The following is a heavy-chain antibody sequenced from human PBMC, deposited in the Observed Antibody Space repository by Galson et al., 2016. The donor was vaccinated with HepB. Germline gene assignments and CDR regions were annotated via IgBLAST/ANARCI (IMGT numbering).Heavy chain of an antibody. D-gene: IGHD1-14*01. V-gene: IGHV3-11*01. CDR1: GFTFSDYY. J-gene: IGHJ4*02. CDR2: ISSSGSII. Sequence: SLRLSCAASGFTFSDYYMTWIRQAPGKGLECVSYISSSGSIIYYADSVKGRFTISRDNAKNSLYLQTNSLRAEDSAVYYCARVDVSCNPLDYWGQGTLVTVSS. CDR3: ARVDVSCNPLDY.